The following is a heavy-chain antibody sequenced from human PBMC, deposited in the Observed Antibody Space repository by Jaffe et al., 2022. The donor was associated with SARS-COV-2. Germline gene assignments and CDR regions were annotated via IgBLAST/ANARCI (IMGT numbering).Heavy chain of an antibody. V-gene: IGHV3-23*01. CDR2: IRDSGDNT. CDR3: AKCSGTRCLNFDY. CDR1: GFTFSSFV. Sequence: EVQLLESGGGLVQPGGSLRLSCAASGFTFSSFVMSWVRQAPGKGPEWVSTIRDSGDNTYYADSVKGRFTISRDNSKNTLYLQMNSLRAEDTAVYFCAKCSGTRCLNFDYWGQGTLVTVSS. J-gene: IGHJ4*02. D-gene: IGHD2-2*01.